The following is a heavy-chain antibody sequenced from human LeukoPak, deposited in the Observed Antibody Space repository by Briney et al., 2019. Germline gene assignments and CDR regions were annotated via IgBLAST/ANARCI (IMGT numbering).Heavy chain of an antibody. J-gene: IGHJ4*02. CDR1: GFTFNSYA. D-gene: IGHD3-16*02. V-gene: IGHV3-30-3*01. Sequence: QPGRSLRLSCAASGFTFNSYAMHWVRQATGEGVEGVAVISYDGSNKYYADSVKGRFTISRDNSKNTLYLQMNSLRAEDTAVYYCAREDLYDYVWGSYRLNYFDYWGQGTLVTVSS. CDR2: ISYDGSNK. CDR3: AREDLYDYVWGSYRLNYFDY.